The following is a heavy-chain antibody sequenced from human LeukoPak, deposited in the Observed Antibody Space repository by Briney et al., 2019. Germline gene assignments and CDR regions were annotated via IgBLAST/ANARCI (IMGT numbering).Heavy chain of an antibody. CDR2: VSLAGRT. J-gene: IGHJ4*02. Sequence: QTSETLSLTRGVSGGSITTTNYWSWVRQPPGGGLEWIGEVSLAGRTRYNPSLKNRVNISIDESKNHLYLNLASVTAADTAVYYCSRESGPFCPFGHWGQGTLVAVTS. V-gene: IGHV4-4*02. CDR3: SRESGPFCPFGH. CDR1: GGSITTTNY. D-gene: IGHD1-26*01.